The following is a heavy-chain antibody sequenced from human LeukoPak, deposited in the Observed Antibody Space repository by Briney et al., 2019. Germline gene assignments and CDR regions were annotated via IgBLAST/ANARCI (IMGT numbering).Heavy chain of an antibody. CDR3: ARGTSGYDY. CDR2: ISSSSNYI. CDR1: GFTFSSYN. D-gene: IGHD3-22*01. Sequence: GGSQRLSCAASGFTFSSYNMNWVRQAPGKGLEWVSSISSSSNYIYYADSVKGRFTISRDNAKNSLYLQMNSLRAEDTAVYYCARGTSGYDYWGQGTLVTVSS. V-gene: IGHV3-21*01. J-gene: IGHJ4*02.